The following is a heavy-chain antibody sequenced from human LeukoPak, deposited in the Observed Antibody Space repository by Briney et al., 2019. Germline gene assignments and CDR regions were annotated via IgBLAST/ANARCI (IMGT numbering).Heavy chain of an antibody. CDR2: IYYSGST. D-gene: IGHD4-17*01. Sequence: SETLSLTCTVSDDSISNYYWSWIRQPPGKGLEWIGYIYYSGSTNYNPSLKSRVTISVDTSKNQFSLKLSSVTAADTAVYYCARDSPYGADYWGQGTLVTVSS. CDR1: DDSISNYY. CDR3: ARDSPYGADY. J-gene: IGHJ4*02. V-gene: IGHV4-59*01.